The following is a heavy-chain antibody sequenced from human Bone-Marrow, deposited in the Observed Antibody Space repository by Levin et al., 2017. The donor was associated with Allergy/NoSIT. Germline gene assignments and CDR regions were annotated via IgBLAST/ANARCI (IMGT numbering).Heavy chain of an antibody. CDR3: AKEEWFRFDP. V-gene: IGHV3-7*01. D-gene: IGHD3-3*01. CDR1: GFTFSSHW. CDR2: IKEDGSQT. J-gene: IGHJ5*02. Sequence: RTGGSLRLSCAASGFTFSSHWMSWVRQAPGKGLEWVAKIKEDGSQTYHVDSVNGRFTISRDNAKNTLYLQMNSLRAEDTAVYYCAKEEWFRFDPWGQGTLVTVSS.